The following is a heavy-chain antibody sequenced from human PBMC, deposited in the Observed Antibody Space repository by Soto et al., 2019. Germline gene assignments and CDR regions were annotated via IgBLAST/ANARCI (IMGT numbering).Heavy chain of an antibody. CDR3: ARGRIGYYGRRYEDS. D-gene: IGHD1-26*01. CDR1: GGSLSSYY. Sequence: PSETLSRTCTVSGGSLSSYYWNGIRQPPGQGLEWIGYGYSSGSTIYNPSLESRVTISVDMSKNQFSLKMNSVTAADTAIYYCARGRIGYYGRRYEDSWRQGSMFTVSS. V-gene: IGHV4-59*01. J-gene: IGHJ4*02. CDR2: GYSSGST.